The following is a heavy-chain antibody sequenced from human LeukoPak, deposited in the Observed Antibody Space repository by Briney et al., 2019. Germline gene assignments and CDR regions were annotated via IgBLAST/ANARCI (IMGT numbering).Heavy chain of an antibody. D-gene: IGHD5-12*01. J-gene: IGHJ4*02. Sequence: GGSLRLSCAASGFTFSSYWMHWVRQAPGKGLVWVSRINSYGSSTSYADSVKGRFTISRDNAKNTLYLQMNSLRAEDTAVYYCARGGNGYEPFDYWGQGTLVTVSS. CDR1: GFTFSSYW. CDR2: INSYGSST. V-gene: IGHV3-74*01. CDR3: ARGGNGYEPFDY.